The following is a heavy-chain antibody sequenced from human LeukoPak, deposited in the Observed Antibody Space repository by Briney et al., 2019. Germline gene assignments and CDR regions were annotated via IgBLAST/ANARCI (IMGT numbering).Heavy chain of an antibody. CDR3: TRSPSYSSGWRLDY. CDR1: GYTFTSYA. V-gene: IGHV7-4-1*02. CDR2: INTNTRNP. J-gene: IGHJ4*02. Sequence: ASVKVSCKASGYTFTSYAVNWVRQAPGQGLEWMGWINTNTRNPTYAQGFTGRFVFSLDTSVSTAYLQISSLKAEDTAVYYCTRSPSYSSGWRLDYWGQGTLVTVSS. D-gene: IGHD6-19*01.